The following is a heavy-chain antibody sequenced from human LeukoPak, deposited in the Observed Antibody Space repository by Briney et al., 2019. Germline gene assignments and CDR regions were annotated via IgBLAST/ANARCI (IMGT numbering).Heavy chain of an antibody. CDR3: ARDRGSGYFDY. Sequence: SETLSLTCIVSGGSISSYYWSWLRQPPGKGPEWIGYIHNSGSTKNNPSLKSRVTISLDTSKNRISLTLSSVTAADTAVYYCARDRGSGYFDYWGQGTLVTVSS. D-gene: IGHD6-19*01. V-gene: IGHV4-59*01. CDR2: IHNSGST. CDR1: GGSISSYY. J-gene: IGHJ4*02.